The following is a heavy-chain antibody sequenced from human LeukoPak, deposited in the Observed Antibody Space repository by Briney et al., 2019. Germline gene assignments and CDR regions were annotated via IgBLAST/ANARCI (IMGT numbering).Heavy chain of an antibody. J-gene: IGHJ4*02. V-gene: IGHV3-9*01. CDR2: ISWNSGSI. Sequence: GGSLRLSCAASGFTFDDYAMHWVRQAPGKGLEWVSGISWNSGSIGYADSVKGRFTISRDNAKNSLYLQMNSLRAEDTALYYCAKGPYYYDSSGYFVYWGRGTLVTVSS. CDR1: GFTFDDYA. CDR3: AKGPYYYDSSGYFVY. D-gene: IGHD3-22*01.